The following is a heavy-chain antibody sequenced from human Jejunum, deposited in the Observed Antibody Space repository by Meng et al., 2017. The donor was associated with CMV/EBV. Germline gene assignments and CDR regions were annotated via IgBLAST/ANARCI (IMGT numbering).Heavy chain of an antibody. V-gene: IGHV1-69*01. J-gene: IGHJ6*02. CDR1: A. CDR3: ARDVRGSGRLEYYYGMDV. Sequence: AISWVRQARGQGLEWMGAILPMFGTTKYAQKFQGRVTITADDSTSTAYMEVSSLRSEDTAVYTCARDVRGSGRLEYYYGMDVWGQGTTVTVSS. D-gene: IGHD2-15*01. CDR2: ILPMFGTT.